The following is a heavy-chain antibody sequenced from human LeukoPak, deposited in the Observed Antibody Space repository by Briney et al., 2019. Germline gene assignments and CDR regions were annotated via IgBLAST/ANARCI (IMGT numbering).Heavy chain of an antibody. V-gene: IGHV4-4*07. CDR3: AREGRYGDYEGY. Sequence: SETLSLTCTVPGGSISSYYWSWIRQPAGKALEWIGRIYSSGSTNYNPSLKSRVTMSVDTSKNQFSLKLSSVTVADTAVYYCAREGRYGDYEGYWGRGTLVTVSS. CDR2: IYSSGST. CDR1: GGSISSYY. J-gene: IGHJ4*02. D-gene: IGHD4-17*01.